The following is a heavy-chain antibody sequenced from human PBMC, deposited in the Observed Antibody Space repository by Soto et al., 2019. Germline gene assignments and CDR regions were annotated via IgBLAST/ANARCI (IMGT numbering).Heavy chain of an antibody. CDR1: GFTFSSYA. CDR3: AKDTSYGSGSYGVFSPNPHSDYYGMDV. J-gene: IGHJ6*02. D-gene: IGHD3-10*01. Sequence: GGSLRLSCAASGFTFSSYAMSWVRQAPGKGLEWVSAISGSGGSTYYADSVKGRFTISRDNSKNTLYLQMNSLRAEDTAVYYCAKDTSYGSGSYGVFSPNPHSDYYGMDVWGQGTTVTVSS. V-gene: IGHV3-23*01. CDR2: ISGSGGST.